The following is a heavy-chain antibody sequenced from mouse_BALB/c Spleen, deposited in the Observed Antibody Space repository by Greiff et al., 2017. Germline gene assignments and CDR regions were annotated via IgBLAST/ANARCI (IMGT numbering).Heavy chain of an antibody. V-gene: IGHV1-5*01. CDR3: TRGMTYYYGSSYQGAMDY. CDR2: ISPGNSDT. D-gene: IGHD1-1*01. CDR1: GYSFTSYW. J-gene: IGHJ4*01. Sequence: VQLLQSGAVLARPGASVKLSCTASGYSFTSYWMHWVHQRPGQGLEWIGAISPGNSDTSYSQKFKGKAKLSAVTSAITAYLELSSLTNEDSAVYYCTRGMTYYYGSSYQGAMDYWGQGTSVTVSS.